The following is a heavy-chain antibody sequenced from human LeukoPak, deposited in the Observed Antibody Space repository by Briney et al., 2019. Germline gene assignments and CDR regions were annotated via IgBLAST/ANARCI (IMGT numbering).Heavy chain of an antibody. CDR1: GFTFSSYG. J-gene: IGHJ6*02. Sequence: GGSLRLSCAASGFTFSSYGMHWVRQAPGKGLEWVAVISHDGSNKYYADSVKGRFTISRDNSKNTLHLQMNSLRAEDTAVYYCASSYYDSSGYYYVYGYYYYGVDVWGQGTTVTVSS. D-gene: IGHD3-22*01. CDR2: ISHDGSNK. CDR3: ASSYYDSSGYYYVYGYYYYGVDV. V-gene: IGHV3-30*03.